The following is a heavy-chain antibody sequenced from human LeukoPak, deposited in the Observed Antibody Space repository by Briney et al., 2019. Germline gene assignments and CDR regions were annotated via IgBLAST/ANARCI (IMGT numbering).Heavy chain of an antibody. V-gene: IGHV3-74*01. CDR1: GFTFSSYW. CDR3: ARVYDVNWGGFDY. Sequence: PGGSLRLSCAASGFTFSSYWMHWVRQAPGKGLVWVSRINSDGSSTSYADSVKGRFAISRDNAQNTLYLQMNSLRAEDTAVYYCARVYDVNWGGFDYWGQGTLVTVSS. J-gene: IGHJ4*02. CDR2: INSDGSST. D-gene: IGHD7-27*01.